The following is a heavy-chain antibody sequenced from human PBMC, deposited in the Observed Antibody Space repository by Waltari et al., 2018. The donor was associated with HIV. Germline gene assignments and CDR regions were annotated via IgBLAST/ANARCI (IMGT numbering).Heavy chain of an antibody. CDR3: SKDLLTNIRGGAFDP. V-gene: IGHV3-30*02. J-gene: IGHJ5*02. CDR1: GFHFSGYC. Sequence: QVQLVESGGGVVQPGGSMRLSCVTSGFHFSGYCMHWVRQGQGKVVEWVSCIRYDGSSESYLRSVKGRFTISRDNSKNIVYLQMNSLRPEDTAIYYCSKDLLTNIRGGAFDPWGQGTLVTVSS. D-gene: IGHD3-10*01. CDR2: IRYDGSSE.